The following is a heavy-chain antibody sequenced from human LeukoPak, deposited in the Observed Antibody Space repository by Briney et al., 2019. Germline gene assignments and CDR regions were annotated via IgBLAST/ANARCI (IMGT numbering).Heavy chain of an antibody. V-gene: IGHV4-34*01. J-gene: IGHJ4*02. CDR2: ITHSGST. CDR3: ARANGDYGY. CDR1: GGSFNTYY. Sequence: SETLSLTCAVYGGSFNTYYWSWIRQPPGKGLEWIGEITHSGSTNYNPSLKSRVTISVDTSKNQFSLKLSSVTAADTAVYYCARANGDYGYWGQGTLVTVSS. D-gene: IGHD4-17*01.